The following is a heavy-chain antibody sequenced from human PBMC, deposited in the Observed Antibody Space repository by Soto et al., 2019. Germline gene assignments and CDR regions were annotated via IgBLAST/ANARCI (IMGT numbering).Heavy chain of an antibody. Sequence: QVQLVQSGAEVKKPGSSVKVSCKASGGTFSSYTINWVRQAPGQGLEWMGRIIPILDIAKYSQKFQGRVTITADKSTSTRYMRLSSMRSEDTAVYYCARSGWSGEEDGMDGWGQGNTVTVSS. J-gene: IGHJ6*02. CDR1: GGTFSSYT. CDR2: IIPILDIA. D-gene: IGHD3-10*01. V-gene: IGHV1-69*02. CDR3: ARSGWSGEEDGMDG.